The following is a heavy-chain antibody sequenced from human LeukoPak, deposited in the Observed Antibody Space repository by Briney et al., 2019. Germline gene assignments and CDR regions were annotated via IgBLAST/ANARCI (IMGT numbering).Heavy chain of an antibody. CDR1: GGSISSYY. D-gene: IGHD6-13*01. V-gene: IGHV4-59*01. J-gene: IGHJ5*02. CDR2: IYYSGST. Sequence: PSETLSLTCTVSGGSISSYYWSWIRQPPGKGLEWIGYIYYSGSTNYNPSLKSRVTISVDTSKNQFSLKLSSVTAADTAVYYCARGGYSDWFDPWGQGTLVTVSS. CDR3: ARGGYSDWFDP.